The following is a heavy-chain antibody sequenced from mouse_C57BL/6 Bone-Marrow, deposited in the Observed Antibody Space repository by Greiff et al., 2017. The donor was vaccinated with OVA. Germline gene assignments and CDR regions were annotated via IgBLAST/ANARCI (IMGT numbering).Heavy chain of an antibody. CDR3: ARWEDGYWYFDV. CDR1: GYTFTDYY. Sequence: EVQLQQSGPVLVKPGASVKMSCKASGYTFTDYYMNWVKQSHGKSLEWIGVINPYNGGTSYNQKFKGKATLTVDKSSSTAYMELNSLTSEDSAVYYCARWEDGYWYFDVWGTGTTVTVSS. D-gene: IGHD2-3*01. J-gene: IGHJ1*03. V-gene: IGHV1-19*01. CDR2: INPYNGGT.